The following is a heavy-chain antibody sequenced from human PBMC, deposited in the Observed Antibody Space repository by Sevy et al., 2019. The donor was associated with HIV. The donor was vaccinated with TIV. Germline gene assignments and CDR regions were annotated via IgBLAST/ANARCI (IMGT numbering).Heavy chain of an antibody. V-gene: IGHV3-23*01. D-gene: IGHD3-22*01. CDR1: GVTFSSHA. Sequence: GGSLRLSCADSGVTFSSHAMSWVRQAPGKGLEWVSAISGHGGSTYYADSVKGRFTISRDNSNNMVYLEMNSLRAEDTAVYYCAKDSGISALIVLALRHWGQGTQVTVSS. J-gene: IGHJ4*02. CDR2: ISGHGGST. CDR3: AKDSGISALIVLALRH.